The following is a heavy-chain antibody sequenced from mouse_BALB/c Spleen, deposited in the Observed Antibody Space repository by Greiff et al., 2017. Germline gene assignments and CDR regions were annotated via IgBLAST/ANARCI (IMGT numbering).Heavy chain of an antibody. D-gene: IGHD2-4*01. CDR3: ARLDYYDYDYYAMDY. Sequence: QVQLKQSAAELARPGASVKMSCKASGYTFTSYTMHWVKQRPGQGLEWIGYINPSSGYTEYNQKFKDKTTLTADKSSSTAYMQLSSLTSEDSAVYYCARLDYYDYDYYAMDYWGQGTSVTVSS. CDR2: INPSSGYT. CDR1: GYTFTSYT. J-gene: IGHJ4*01. V-gene: IGHV1-4*02.